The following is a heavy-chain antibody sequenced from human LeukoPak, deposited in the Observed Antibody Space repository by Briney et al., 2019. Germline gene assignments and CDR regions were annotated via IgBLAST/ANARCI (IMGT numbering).Heavy chain of an antibody. J-gene: IGHJ4*02. CDR3: ARRGLRLWGLDYFDY. CDR2: ISSNGGST. D-gene: IGHD5-12*01. CDR1: GFTFSSYA. V-gene: IGHV3-64*01. Sequence: GGSLRLSCAASGFTFSSYAMHWVRQAPGKGLEYVSAISSNGGSTYYANSVKGRFTISRDNSKNTLYLQMGSLRAEDMVVYYCARRGLRLWGLDYFDYWGQGTLVTVSS.